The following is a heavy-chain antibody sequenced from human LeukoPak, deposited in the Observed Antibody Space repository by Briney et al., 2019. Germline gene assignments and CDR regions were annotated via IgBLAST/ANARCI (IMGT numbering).Heavy chain of an antibody. CDR3: ARDFAGY. CDR2: ISWNSGSM. CDR1: GFTFDDYA. Sequence: GGSLRLSCAASGFTFDDYAMHWVRQAPGKGLEWVSGISWNSGSMDYADSVKGRFTISRDSAKNSLYLQMNSLRAEDTALYYCARDFAGYWGQGTLVTVSS. J-gene: IGHJ4*02. V-gene: IGHV3-9*01.